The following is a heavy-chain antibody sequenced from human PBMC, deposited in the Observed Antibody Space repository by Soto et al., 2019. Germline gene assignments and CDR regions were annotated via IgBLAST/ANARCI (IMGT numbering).Heavy chain of an antibody. CDR2: IIAIFGNA. D-gene: IGHD3-3*01. J-gene: IGHJ6*02. Sequence: GASVKVSCKASGYTFTSYGISWVRQAPGQGLEWMGGIIAIFGNANYAQKFQGRVTITADESTSTAYMELSSLRSEDTAVYYCATTPGSRFLEWFRAYGMDVWGQGTTVTVSS. CDR1: GYTFTSYG. CDR3: ATTPGSRFLEWFRAYGMDV. V-gene: IGHV1-69*13.